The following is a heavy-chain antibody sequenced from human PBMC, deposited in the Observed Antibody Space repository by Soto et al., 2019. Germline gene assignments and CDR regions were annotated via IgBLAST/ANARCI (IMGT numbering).Heavy chain of an antibody. CDR3: AREATVAPFDY. CDR1: GFTFSSYW. V-gene: IGHV3-74*01. J-gene: IGHJ4*02. CDR2: INSDGSST. D-gene: IGHD4-17*01. Sequence: VGSLRLSCAASGFTFSSYWMHWVRQAPGKGLVWVSRINSDGSSTSYADSVKGRFTISRDNAKNTLYLQMNSLRAEDTAVYYCAREATVAPFDYWGQGTLVNVS.